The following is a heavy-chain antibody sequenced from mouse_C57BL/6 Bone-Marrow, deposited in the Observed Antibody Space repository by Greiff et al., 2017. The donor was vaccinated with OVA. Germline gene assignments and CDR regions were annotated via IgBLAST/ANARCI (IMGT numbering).Heavy chain of an antibody. CDR1: GFTFTDYY. J-gene: IGHJ3*01. CDR2: IRNKANGYTT. V-gene: IGHV7-3*01. CDR3: ARLNYDYDFAY. Sequence: EVHLVESGGGLVQPGGSLSLSCAASGFTFTDYYMSWVRQPPGKALEWLGFIRNKANGYTTEYSASVKGRFTISRDNSQSILYLQMNALRAEDSATDYCARLNYDYDFAYWGQGTLVTVSA. D-gene: IGHD2-4*01.